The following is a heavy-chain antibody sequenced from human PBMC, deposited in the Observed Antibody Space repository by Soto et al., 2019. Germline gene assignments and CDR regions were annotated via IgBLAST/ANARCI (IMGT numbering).Heavy chain of an antibody. CDR1: GFTFSSYA. CDR3: ARDRWGYCSSTSCFYYYYGMDV. CDR2: ISYDGSNK. D-gene: IGHD2-2*01. V-gene: IGHV3-30-3*01. Sequence: GGSLRLSCAASGFTFSSYAMHWVRQAPGKGLEWVAVISYDGSNKYYADSVKGRFTISRDNSKNTLYLQMNSLRAEDTAVYYCARDRWGYCSSTSCFYYYYGMDVWGQGTTVTVSS. J-gene: IGHJ6*02.